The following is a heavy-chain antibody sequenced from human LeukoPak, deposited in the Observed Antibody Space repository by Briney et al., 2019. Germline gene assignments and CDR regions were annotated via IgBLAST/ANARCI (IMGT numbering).Heavy chain of an antibody. Sequence: SPETLSLTCTVSGGSIRYYYWSWIRQSPGKGLEWIGYIYYNGSTNYNPSLKSRVTISVDMSKNQFSLKMSSVTAADTAVYYCARKGGLFDYWGQGRLVTVSS. CDR2: IYYNGST. CDR1: GGSIRYYY. J-gene: IGHJ4*02. CDR3: ARKGGLFDY. D-gene: IGHD2-15*01. V-gene: IGHV4-59*01.